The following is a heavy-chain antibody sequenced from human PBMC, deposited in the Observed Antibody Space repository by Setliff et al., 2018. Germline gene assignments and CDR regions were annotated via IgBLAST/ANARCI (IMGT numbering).Heavy chain of an antibody. Sequence: GGSLRLSCAASGFTFSRYAMHWVRQAPGKGLEWVAIISYDGSNKYYADSVKGRFTISRDNSKNTLYLQMNSLRAEDTAVYYCARVREANWNPWANWFDPWGQGTLVTAPQ. V-gene: IGHV3-30*04. CDR3: ARVREANWNPWANWFDP. CDR2: ISYDGSNK. J-gene: IGHJ5*02. D-gene: IGHD1-1*01. CDR1: GFTFSRYA.